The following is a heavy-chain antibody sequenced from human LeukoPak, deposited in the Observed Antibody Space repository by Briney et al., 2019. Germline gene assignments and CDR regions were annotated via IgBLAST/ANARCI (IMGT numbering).Heavy chain of an antibody. CDR3: AKDADDYVWGSYRFSRNYYYYYMDV. Sequence: PGGSLRLSCAASGFTFNNYGMSWVRQAPGKGLEWVSAISGSGGSTYYADSVKGRFTISRDNSKNTLYLQMNSLRAEDTAVYYCAKDADDYVWGSYRFSRNYYYYYMDVWGKGTTVTISS. D-gene: IGHD3-16*02. CDR2: ISGSGGST. CDR1: GFTFNNYG. V-gene: IGHV3-23*01. J-gene: IGHJ6*03.